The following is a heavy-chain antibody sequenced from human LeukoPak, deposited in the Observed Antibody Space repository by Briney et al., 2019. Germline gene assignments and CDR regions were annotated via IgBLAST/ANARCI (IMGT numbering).Heavy chain of an antibody. CDR3: ARAGITMVRGVISYY. V-gene: IGHV3-7*01. CDR1: GFTFSSYW. D-gene: IGHD3-10*01. Sequence: GGSLRLSCAASGFTFSSYWMSWVRQAPGKGLEWVANIKQDGSEKYYVDSVKGRFTISRDNAKNSLYLQMNSLRAEDTAVYYCARAGITMVRGVISYYWGQGTLVTVSS. J-gene: IGHJ4*02. CDR2: IKQDGSEK.